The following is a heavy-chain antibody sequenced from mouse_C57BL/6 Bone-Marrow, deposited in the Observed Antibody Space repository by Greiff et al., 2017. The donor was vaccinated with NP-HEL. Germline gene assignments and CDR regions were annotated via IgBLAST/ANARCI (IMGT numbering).Heavy chain of an antibody. V-gene: IGHV7-1*01. CDR3: ARDAPPTVVGGAMDY. Sequence: EVQGVESGGGLVQSGRSLRLSCAPSGFTFSDFYMEWVRQAPGKGLEWIAASRNKANDYTTEYSASVKGRFIVSRDTSQSILYLQMNALRAEDTAIYYCARDAPPTVVGGAMDYWGQGTSVTVSS. CDR2: SRNKANDYTT. D-gene: IGHD1-1*01. J-gene: IGHJ4*01. CDR1: GFTFSDFY.